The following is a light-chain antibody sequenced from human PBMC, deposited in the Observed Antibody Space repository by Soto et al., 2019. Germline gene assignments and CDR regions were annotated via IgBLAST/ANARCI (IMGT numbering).Light chain of an antibody. CDR3: MQGTHPFT. CDR2: KVS. CDR1: QSLVYSDGNTY. J-gene: IGKJ3*01. V-gene: IGKV2-30*01. Sequence: DVVMTQSPLSLPVSLGQPASISCRSSQSLVYSDGNTYLNWFQQRPGQSPRSLIYKVSNRDSGVPDRFSGSGSGTDFTLKISRVEAEDVGVYYCMQGTHPFTFGPGTKVDIK.